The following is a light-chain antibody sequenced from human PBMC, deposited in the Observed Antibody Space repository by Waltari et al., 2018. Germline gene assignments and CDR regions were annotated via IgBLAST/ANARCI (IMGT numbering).Light chain of an antibody. Sequence: EIVMTQSPATLSVSPGERATLSCRASQSVSSNLAWYQQKPGQAPRPLIYGASTRATGIPARFSGSESGTEFTLTISSLQSEDFAVYYCQHYNNWPLTFGGGTKVAIK. V-gene: IGKV3-15*01. CDR1: QSVSSN. J-gene: IGKJ4*01. CDR3: QHYNNWPLT. CDR2: GAS.